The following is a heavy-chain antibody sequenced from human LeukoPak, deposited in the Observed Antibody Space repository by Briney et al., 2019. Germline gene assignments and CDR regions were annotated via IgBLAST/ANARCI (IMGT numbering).Heavy chain of an antibody. CDR3: AKDRFFGDCDY. Sequence: PGGSLRLSCAASGFTFRSYGMTWVSHPPGKGLEWVSSISYSGGNTYYTDSVKGRFTISRDNSKNTLYLQMNGLRAEDTGVYYCAKDRFFGDCDYWGQGTRITVSS. V-gene: IGHV3-23*01. CDR1: GFTFRSYG. D-gene: IGHD3-10*01. J-gene: IGHJ4*02. CDR2: ISYSGGNT.